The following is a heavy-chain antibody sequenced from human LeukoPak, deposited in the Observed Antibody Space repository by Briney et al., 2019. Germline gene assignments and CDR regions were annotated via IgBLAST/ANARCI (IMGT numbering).Heavy chain of an antibody. CDR2: MNPNSGNT. J-gene: IGHJ4*02. CDR1: GYTFTGYD. D-gene: IGHD3-10*01. CDR3: ARGRPYYYGSGSYYLFDY. Sequence: ASVKVSCKASGYTFTGYDINWVRQATGQGLEWMGWMNPNSGNTGYAQKFQGRVTITRNTSISTAYMELSSLRSEDTAVYYCARGRPYYYGSGSYYLFDYWGQGTLVTVSS. V-gene: IGHV1-8*03.